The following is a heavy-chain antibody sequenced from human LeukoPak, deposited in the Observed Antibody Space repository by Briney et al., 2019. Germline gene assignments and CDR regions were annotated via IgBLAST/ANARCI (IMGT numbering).Heavy chain of an antibody. D-gene: IGHD2-2*01. CDR1: GGSISSYY. CDR2: IYYSGST. CDR3: ARGDCSSTSCYSPNWFDP. Sequence: SETLSLTCTVSGGSISSYYWSWIRQPPGKGLEWIGYIYYSGSTNYNPSPKSRVTISVDTSKNQFSLKLSSVTAADTAVYYCARGDCSSTSCYSPNWFDPWGQGTLVTVSS. J-gene: IGHJ5*02. V-gene: IGHV4-59*01.